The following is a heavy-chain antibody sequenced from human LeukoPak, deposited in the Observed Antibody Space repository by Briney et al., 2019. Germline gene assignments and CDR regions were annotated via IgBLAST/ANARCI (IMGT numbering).Heavy chain of an antibody. CDR1: GYTFTDYY. CDR2: INPNSGGT. D-gene: IGHD5-18*01. V-gene: IGHV1-2*02. Sequence: ASVKVSCKASGYTFTDYYIHWVRQAPGQGLEWMGWINPNSGGTNFAQQFQGRGTMTRDTSISTAYMELSNLKSDDTAMYYCARLGYNYGFDWGQGTLVTVSS. CDR3: ARLGYNYGFD. J-gene: IGHJ4*02.